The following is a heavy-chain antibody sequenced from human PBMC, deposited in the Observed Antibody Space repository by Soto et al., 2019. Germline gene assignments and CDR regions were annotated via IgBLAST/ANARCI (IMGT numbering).Heavy chain of an antibody. J-gene: IGHJ6*02. D-gene: IGHD2-15*01. V-gene: IGHV6-1*01. CDR3: ARSEEDSDYYYYGLDV. CDR2: TYYRSRWYS. Sequence: SQTLSRTCVISGDSVSSSSVAWNWVSQSPSRGLEWLGRTYYRSRWYSDFAVSVRGRIVINADTSKNQFSLQLNSVTPEDTAVYFCARSEEDSDYYYYGLDVWGHGTTVTVSS. CDR1: GDSVSSSSVA.